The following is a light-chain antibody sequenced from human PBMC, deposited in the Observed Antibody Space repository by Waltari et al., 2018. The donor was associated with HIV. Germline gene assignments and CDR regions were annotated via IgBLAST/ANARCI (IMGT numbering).Light chain of an antibody. Sequence: EIVLTQSPATLSLSPGERATLSCRASQSVSSYLAWYQQKPGQAPRLLIYDASNRATGIPARFGGSGSGTDFTLTISSLEPEDFAVYYCQQRSNSPRTFGQGTKVEFK. V-gene: IGKV3-11*01. CDR2: DAS. CDR1: QSVSSY. J-gene: IGKJ1*01. CDR3: QQRSNSPRT.